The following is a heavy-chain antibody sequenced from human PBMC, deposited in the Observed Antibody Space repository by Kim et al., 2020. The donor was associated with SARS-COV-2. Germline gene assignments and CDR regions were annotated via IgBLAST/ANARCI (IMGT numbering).Heavy chain of an antibody. CDR1: GGSISSSSYY. CDR3: AVELRYFDWYRRTPEAYYFDY. Sequence: SETLSLTCTVSGGSISSSSYYWGWIRQPPGKGLEWIGSIYYSGSTYYNPSLKSRVTISVDTSKNQFSLKLSSVTAADTAVYYCAVELRYFDWYRRTPEAYYFDYWGQGTLVTVSS. CDR2: IYYSGST. D-gene: IGHD3-9*01. J-gene: IGHJ4*02. V-gene: IGHV4-39*01.